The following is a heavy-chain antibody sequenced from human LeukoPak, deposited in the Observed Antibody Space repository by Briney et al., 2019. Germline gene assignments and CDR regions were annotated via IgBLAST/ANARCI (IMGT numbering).Heavy chain of an antibody. CDR1: GYSFTTYW. V-gene: IGHV5-51*01. CDR3: ARLLQGVAGTWGY. Sequence: GESLKISCQASGYSFTTYWIAWVRQMPGKGRDWMGMIYPGDSDARYSPSFQGQITISVDKSISIAYLQWSSLKASDTAMYYCARLLQGVAGTWGYWGQGTLVTVS. D-gene: IGHD6-19*01. CDR2: IYPGDSDA. J-gene: IGHJ4*02.